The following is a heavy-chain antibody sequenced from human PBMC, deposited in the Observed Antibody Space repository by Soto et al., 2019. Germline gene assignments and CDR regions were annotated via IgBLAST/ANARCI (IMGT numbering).Heavy chain of an antibody. CDR1: GYTFTSYD. J-gene: IGHJ4*02. CDR3: ARDSAVYVFWGVYSTRFFDN. V-gene: IGHV1-3*01. CDR2: LNAGNGNT. Sequence: ASVKVSCKASGYTFTSYDMHWVRQSPGQRLEWMGWLNAGNGNTKYSQKFQGRVTFTRDTSASTAYMELSSLRSEDTAVYYCARDSAVYVFWGVYSTRFFDNGGQDTLVTVSS. D-gene: IGHD3-3*01.